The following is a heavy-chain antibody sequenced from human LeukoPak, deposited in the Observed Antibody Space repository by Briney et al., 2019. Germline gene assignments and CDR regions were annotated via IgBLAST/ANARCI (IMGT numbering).Heavy chain of an antibody. CDR3: ARARPDYYDRPTFDY. V-gene: IGHV4-4*07. Sequence: SETLSLTCTVSGGSISSYYWSWIRQPAGKGLEWIGRIYTSGSTNYNPSLKSRVTMPVDTSKNQFSLKLSSVTAADTAVYYCARARPDYYDRPTFDYWGQGTLVTVSS. CDR2: IYTSGST. D-gene: IGHD3-22*01. J-gene: IGHJ4*02. CDR1: GGSISSYY.